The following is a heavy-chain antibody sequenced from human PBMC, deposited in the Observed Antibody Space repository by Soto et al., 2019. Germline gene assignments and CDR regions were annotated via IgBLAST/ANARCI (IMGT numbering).Heavy chain of an antibody. CDR1: GGSFSGYY. Sequence: QVQLQQWGAGLLKPSETLSLTCAVYGGSFSGYYWTWIRQPPGTGLEWIGEINHSGSTNYNPSLKSRVNISVDTSKNQFSLKLPSVTAADTAVYDCARDKITGLFDYWGQGTLVTVSS. CDR2: INHSGST. J-gene: IGHJ4*02. D-gene: IGHD2-8*02. V-gene: IGHV4-34*01. CDR3: ARDKITGLFDY.